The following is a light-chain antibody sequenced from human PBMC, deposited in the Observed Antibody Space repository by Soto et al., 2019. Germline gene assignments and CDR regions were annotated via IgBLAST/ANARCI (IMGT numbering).Light chain of an antibody. CDR3: QQSYSTPIT. J-gene: IGKJ5*01. CDR2: AAS. CDR1: QSISSY. Sequence: DIQMTQSPSSLSASVGDRVTITCRASQSISSYLNWYQQKPGKAPKLLIYAASSLQSGVPSRFSGSGSRTDFTLTISILQPEDFATYYCQQSYSTPITFGQGTRLEIK. V-gene: IGKV1-39*01.